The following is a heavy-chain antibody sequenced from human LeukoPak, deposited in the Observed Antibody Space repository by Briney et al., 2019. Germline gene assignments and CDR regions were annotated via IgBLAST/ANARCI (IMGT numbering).Heavy chain of an antibody. V-gene: IGHV4-59*01. CDR3: ARGDGAYNSGYYFDY. Sequence: SETLSLTCSVSGGSICTYYWGWIRQPPGKGLEYIGYMYHSGIANYNPSLKSRVTISVDTSKNQFSLKLSSVTAADTAIYYCARGDGAYNSGYYFDYWGQGTLVTVSS. CDR2: MYHSGIA. J-gene: IGHJ4*02. CDR1: GGSICTYY. D-gene: IGHD5-18*01.